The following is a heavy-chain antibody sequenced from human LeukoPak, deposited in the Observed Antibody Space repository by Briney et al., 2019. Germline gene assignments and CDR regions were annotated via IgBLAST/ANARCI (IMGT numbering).Heavy chain of an antibody. V-gene: IGHV3-23*01. J-gene: IGHJ4*02. CDR1: GFTFSSYV. CDR3: ARRAATGSFDY. D-gene: IGHD1-1*01. CDR2: ISGNAGST. Sequence: GGSLRLSCAAYGFTFSSYVMSWVRQAPGKGLEWVSSISGNAGSTAYADSVKGRLTISRDNSKNTLCLQMNSLRAEDTAVYYCARRAATGSFDYWGQGTLVTVSS.